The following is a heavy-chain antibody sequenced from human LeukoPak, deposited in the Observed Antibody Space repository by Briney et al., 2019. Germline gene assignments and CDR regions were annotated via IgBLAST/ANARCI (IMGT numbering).Heavy chain of an antibody. Sequence: PGGSLRLSCVASGFTFRSCSMNWVRQAPGKGLEWVASMSGSTTFMYYSDSVKGRFTISRDNVKNSVYLQMNSLRVEDTAIYYCAREKTSSGTGWLDPWGQGTLVTVSS. J-gene: IGHJ5*02. CDR1: GFTFRSCS. CDR3: AREKTSSGTGWLDP. V-gene: IGHV3-21*01. CDR2: MSGSTTFM. D-gene: IGHD2-8*02.